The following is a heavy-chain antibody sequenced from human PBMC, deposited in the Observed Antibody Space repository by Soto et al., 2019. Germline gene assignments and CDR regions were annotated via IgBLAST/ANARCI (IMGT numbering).Heavy chain of an antibody. Sequence: AETLSLTCTFSGGSVSSFSYYWGWILQPPWKGLDLIVYIYYSGSTNYNPSLKSRVTISVDTSKNQFSLKLSSVTAADTAVYYCASGASINYYDSSGYYLYYFDYWGQGTLVTVSS. CDR1: GGSVSSFSYY. J-gene: IGHJ4*02. V-gene: IGHV4-61*01. D-gene: IGHD3-22*01. CDR2: IYYSGST. CDR3: ASGASINYYDSSGYYLYYFDY.